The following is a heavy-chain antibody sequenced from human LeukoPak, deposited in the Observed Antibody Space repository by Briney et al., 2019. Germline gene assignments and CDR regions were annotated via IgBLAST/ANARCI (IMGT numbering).Heavy chain of an antibody. CDR2: IWYDGSNK. Sequence: GGSLRLSCAASGFTFSSYWMSWVRQAPGKGLEWVAVIWYDGSNKYYADSVKGRFTISRDNSKNTLYLQMNSLRAKDMAVYYCARLYRTFDYWGQGTLVTVSS. J-gene: IGHJ4*02. CDR1: GFTFSSYW. D-gene: IGHD4-11*01. V-gene: IGHV3-33*08. CDR3: ARLYRTFDY.